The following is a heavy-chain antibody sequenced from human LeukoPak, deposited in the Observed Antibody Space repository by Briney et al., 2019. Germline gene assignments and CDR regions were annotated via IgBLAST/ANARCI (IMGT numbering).Heavy chain of an antibody. CDR1: GFTFSGYY. V-gene: IGHV3-11*01. CDR2: INPSGSTI. CDR3: ARVRGSGFCSGSSCAKDPGYYYYMDV. Sequence: GGSLRLSCEGSGFTFSGYYMSWIRQAPGKGLEWVSYINPSGSTIYYADSVKGRFTISRDNAKKSLELQMYSLRAEDTAVYYCARVRGSGFCSGSSCAKDPGYYYYMDVWGKGTTVTVSS. D-gene: IGHD2-2*01. J-gene: IGHJ6*03.